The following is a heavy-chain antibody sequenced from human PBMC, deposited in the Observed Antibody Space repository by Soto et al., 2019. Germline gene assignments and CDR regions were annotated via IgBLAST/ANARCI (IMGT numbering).Heavy chain of an antibody. CDR3: AKDVTEGDYSIDY. CDR1: GYTLTELS. D-gene: IGHD4-17*01. V-gene: IGHV1-24*01. Sequence: ASVKVSCKVSGYTLTELSMHWVRQAPGKGLEWMGVFDAEDGAASYAQNFQGRVTMTVDTSTDTAYMEVTSLRSEDTAVYYCAKDVTEGDYSIDYWGQGTLVTVSS. J-gene: IGHJ4*02. CDR2: FDAEDGAA.